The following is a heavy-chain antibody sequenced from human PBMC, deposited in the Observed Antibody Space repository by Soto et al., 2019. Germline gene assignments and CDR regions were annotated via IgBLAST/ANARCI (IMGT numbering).Heavy chain of an antibody. J-gene: IGHJ4*02. V-gene: IGHV1-2*02. D-gene: IGHD1-26*01. Sequence: QVQVVQSGAERTKPGASVKVSCTASGYTFTNYHIHWVRQAPGQGLEWLGWIDPNSGGTKYAQKFQGRVTVTRDASISTAYMELNSLRFDDTAVYYCARSSGSYSDFDFWGQGTLVTVSS. CDR1: GYTFTNYH. CDR3: ARSSGSYSDFDF. CDR2: IDPNSGGT.